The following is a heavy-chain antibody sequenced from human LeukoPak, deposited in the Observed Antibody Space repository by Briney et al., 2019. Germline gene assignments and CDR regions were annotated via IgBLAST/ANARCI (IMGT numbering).Heavy chain of an antibody. D-gene: IGHD2-15*01. J-gene: IGHJ4*02. CDR1: GGSFSGYY. Sequence: SETLSLTCAVYGGSFSGYYWSWIRQPPGKGLEWIGEINHSGSTNYNPSLKGRVTISVDTSKNQFSLKLSSVTAADTAVYYCARRRPGRSLYDYWGQGTLVTVSS. CDR2: INHSGST. V-gene: IGHV4-34*01. CDR3: ARRRPGRSLYDY.